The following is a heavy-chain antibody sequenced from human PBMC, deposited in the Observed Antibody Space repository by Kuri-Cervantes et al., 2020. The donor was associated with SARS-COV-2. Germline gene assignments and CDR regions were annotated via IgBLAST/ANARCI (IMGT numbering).Heavy chain of an antibody. Sequence: GGSLILSCLASGFTFSSNSMNWVRPAPGKGLEWVSYISASGFSIYYADSLKGRFTISRDNAKNSLYLQMNSLTAEDTAVYYCARGGRYYFDYWGQGSLVTVSS. D-gene: IGHD1-26*01. CDR2: ISASGFSI. CDR3: ARGGRYYFDY. J-gene: IGHJ4*02. V-gene: IGHV3-48*01. CDR1: GFTFSSNS.